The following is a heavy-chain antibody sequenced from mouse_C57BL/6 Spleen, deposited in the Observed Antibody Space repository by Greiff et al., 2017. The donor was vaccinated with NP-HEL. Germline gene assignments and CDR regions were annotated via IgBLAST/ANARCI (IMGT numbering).Heavy chain of an antibody. CDR2: IDPETGGT. CDR1: GYTFTDYE. J-gene: IGHJ1*03. Sequence: VQLQQSGAELVRPGASVTLSCKASGYTFTDYEMHWVKQTPVHGLEWIGAIDPETGGTAYNQKFKGKAILTADKSSSTAYMELRSLTSEDSAVYYCTRSHYYGSSPWWYFDVWGTGTTVTVSS. CDR3: TRSHYYGSSPWWYFDV. D-gene: IGHD1-1*01. V-gene: IGHV1-15*01.